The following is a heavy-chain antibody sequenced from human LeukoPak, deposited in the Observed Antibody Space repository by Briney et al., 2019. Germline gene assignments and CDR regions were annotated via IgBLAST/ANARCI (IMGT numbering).Heavy chain of an antibody. Sequence: SGPSLVKPTQTLTLTCTFSGFSLNTSAVGVGWVRQPPGKALEWHALIYCDDERAYSPSLKSRLTITKASSKTQVVHTITLMYAEDTATYYCAHLRLTRAAHFDYWGQGTLVTVSS. D-gene: IGHD3-16*01. V-gene: IGHV2-5*02. CDR2: IYCDDER. CDR3: AHLRLTRAAHFDY. J-gene: IGHJ4*02. CDR1: GFSLNTSAVG.